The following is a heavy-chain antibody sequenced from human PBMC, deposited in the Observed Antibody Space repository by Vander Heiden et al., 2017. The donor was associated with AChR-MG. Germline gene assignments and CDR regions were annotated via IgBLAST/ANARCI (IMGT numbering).Heavy chain of an antibody. Sequence: QVQLVQSGAEVKKPGSSVKVSCKASGGTFSSYAISWVRQAPGQGLEWMGGIIPIFGTANYAQKFQGRVTITADESTSTAYMELSSLRSEDTAVYYCARDSNYYDSSGYYYFDYWGQGTLVTVSS. D-gene: IGHD3-22*01. CDR1: GGTFSSYA. V-gene: IGHV1-69*01. J-gene: IGHJ4*02. CDR2: IIPIFGTA. CDR3: ARDSNYYDSSGYYYFDY.